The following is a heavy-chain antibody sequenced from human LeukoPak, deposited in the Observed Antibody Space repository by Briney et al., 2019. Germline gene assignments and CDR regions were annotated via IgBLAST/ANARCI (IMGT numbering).Heavy chain of an antibody. Sequence: GGSLRLSCAASGFTFSSHSMNWVRQAPGKGLEWVSYISSSSSTIYYADSVKGRFTISRDNARNSLYLQMNSLRAEDTAVYYCARALYRQHIVVVNAKNYWYFDLWGRGTLVTVSS. CDR1: GFTFSSHS. D-gene: IGHD2-21*01. CDR2: ISSSSSTI. J-gene: IGHJ2*01. V-gene: IGHV3-48*04. CDR3: ARALYRQHIVVVNAKNYWYFDL.